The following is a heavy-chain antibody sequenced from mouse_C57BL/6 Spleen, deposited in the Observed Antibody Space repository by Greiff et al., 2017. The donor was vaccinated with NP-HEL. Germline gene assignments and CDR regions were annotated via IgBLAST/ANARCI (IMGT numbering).Heavy chain of an antibody. CDR1: GYAFSSSW. V-gene: IGHV1-82*01. Sequence: QVQLQDSGPELVKPGASVKISCKASGYAFSSSWMNWVKQRPGKGLEWIGRIYPGDGDTNCSGKFKGKATLTADKSSSTAYMQLSSLTSEDSAVYFFARCIAAGTLDYWGQVTTLTVAP. J-gene: IGHJ2*01. CDR2: IYPGDGDT. D-gene: IGHD4-1*01. CDR3: ARCIAAGTLDY.